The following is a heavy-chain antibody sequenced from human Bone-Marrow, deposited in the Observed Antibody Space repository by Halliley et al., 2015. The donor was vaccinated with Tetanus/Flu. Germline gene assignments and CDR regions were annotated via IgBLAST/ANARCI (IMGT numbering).Heavy chain of an antibody. D-gene: IGHD3-22*01. V-gene: IGHV1-2*04. CDR1: GYTFTGYY. J-gene: IGHJ6*02. CDR2: INPNSGGT. Sequence: QLVQSGAEVKSPGASVKVSCKASGYTFTGYYMHWVRQAPGQGLERMGWINPNSGGTNYAQKFQGWVTMTRDTSISTAYMELSRLGSVYAAVYFWAGDRLASYGSAGYPPCCYDGMDVWGRGTSVSVPS. CDR3: AGDRLASYGSAGYPPCCYDGMDV.